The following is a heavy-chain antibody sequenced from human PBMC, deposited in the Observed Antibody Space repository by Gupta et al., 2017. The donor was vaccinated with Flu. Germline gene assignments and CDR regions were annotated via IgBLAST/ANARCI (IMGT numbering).Heavy chain of an antibody. CDR3: ARGRTYYYDSSGYSPAYYFDY. CDR1: GYSISRGYS. D-gene: IGHD3-22*01. J-gene: IGHJ4*02. Sequence: QVQLQESGPGLVKPSATLSLTCAVSGYSISRGYSWGWIRQPPGKGLEWIGSIYHSGSTYYNPSRKSRVTISVDTSKNQFSLKLSSVTAADTAVYYCARGRTYYYDSSGYSPAYYFDYWGQGTLVTVSS. V-gene: IGHV4-38-2*01. CDR2: IYHSGST.